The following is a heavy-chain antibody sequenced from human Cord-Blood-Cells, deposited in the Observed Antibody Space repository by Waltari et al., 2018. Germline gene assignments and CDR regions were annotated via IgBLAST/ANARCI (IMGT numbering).Heavy chain of an antibody. CDR1: GGTFSIYA. Sequence: QVQLVQSGAEVKKPGSSVKVSCKASGGTFSIYAISWVRQAPGQGREGMGGIIPIFGTANYAQKFQGRVTITADESTSTAYMELSSLRSEDTAVYYCARSISSGYYYDYWGQGTLVTVSS. J-gene: IGHJ4*02. CDR3: ARSISSGYYYDY. V-gene: IGHV1-69*01. D-gene: IGHD3-22*01. CDR2: IIPIFGTA.